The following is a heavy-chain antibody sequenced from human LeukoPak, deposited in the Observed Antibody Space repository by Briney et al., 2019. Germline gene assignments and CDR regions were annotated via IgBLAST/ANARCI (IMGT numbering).Heavy chain of an antibody. CDR2: IYTSGST. V-gene: IGHV4-4*07. CDR3: ARGFLGDYFGSGSYYVFDY. CDR1: GGSISSYY. D-gene: IGHD3-10*01. J-gene: IGHJ4*02. Sequence: PSETLSLTCTVSGGSISSYYWSWIRQPAGKGLEWIGRIYTSGSTNYNHSLKSRVTMSVGTSKNQLSLKLSSVTAADTAVYYCARGFLGDYFGSGSYYVFDYWGQGTLVTVSS.